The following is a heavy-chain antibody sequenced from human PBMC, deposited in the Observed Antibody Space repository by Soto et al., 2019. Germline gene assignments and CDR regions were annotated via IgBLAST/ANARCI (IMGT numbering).Heavy chain of an antibody. CDR1: GGTFSSYA. CDR3: ARAQPHYYDSSGYKANYFDY. V-gene: IGHV1-69*13. Sequence: VALVKVSCKASGGTFSSYAISWVRQAPGQGLEWMGGIIPIFGTANYAQKFQGRVTITADESTSTAYMELSSLRSEDTAVYYCARAQPHYYDSSGYKANYFDYWGQGTLVTVSS. D-gene: IGHD3-22*01. J-gene: IGHJ4*02. CDR2: IIPIFGTA.